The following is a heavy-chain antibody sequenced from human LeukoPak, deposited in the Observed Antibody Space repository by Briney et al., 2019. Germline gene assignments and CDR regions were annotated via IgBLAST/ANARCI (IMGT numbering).Heavy chain of an antibody. J-gene: IGHJ4*02. Sequence: PGGSMRLSCAASGFTLSNYGMHWVRQAPGKGLEWVAVISSDGSNKYYADSVKGRFTISSDNSKNTLYLQMNSLRADDTAVYYCAKGCITMVRGVICYFDYWGQGTLVTVSS. CDR3: AKGCITMVRGVICYFDY. CDR1: GFTLSNYG. D-gene: IGHD3-10*01. CDR2: ISSDGSNK. V-gene: IGHV3-30*18.